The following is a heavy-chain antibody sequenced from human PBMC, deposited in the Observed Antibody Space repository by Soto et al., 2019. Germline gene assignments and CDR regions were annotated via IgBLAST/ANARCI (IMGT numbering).Heavy chain of an antibody. CDR2: IYYSRST. J-gene: IGHJ4*02. CDR1: GDSFSRSGHY. CDR3: ARTTVATAVGFDY. V-gene: IGHV4-31*03. Sequence: QVQLRESGPGLVRPSQTLPLTCTVSGDSFSRSGHYWSWIRQHPEKGLAWIGYIYYSRSTYYNPALKSRVTRSVDTSKNHFSLKLTSVTAADTAVYYCARTTVATAVGFDYWGQGTLVTVSS. D-gene: IGHD4-17*01.